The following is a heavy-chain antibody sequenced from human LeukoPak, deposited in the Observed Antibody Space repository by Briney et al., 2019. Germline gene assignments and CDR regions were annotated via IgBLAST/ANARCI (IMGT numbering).Heavy chain of an antibody. Sequence: PSQTLSLTCTVSGGSISSGDYYWSWIRQPPGKGLEWIGYIYYSGSTYYNPSLKSRVTISVDTSKNQFSLKLSSVTAADTVVYYCARDSLRFLEWLGGFDPWGQGTLVTVSS. V-gene: IGHV4-30-4*08. D-gene: IGHD3-3*01. CDR2: IYYSGST. CDR1: GGSISSGDYY. CDR3: ARDSLRFLEWLGGFDP. J-gene: IGHJ5*02.